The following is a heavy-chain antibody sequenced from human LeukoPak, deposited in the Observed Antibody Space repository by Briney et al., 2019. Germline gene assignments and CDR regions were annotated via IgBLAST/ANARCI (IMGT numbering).Heavy chain of an antibody. V-gene: IGHV4-34*01. CDR3: ARGQGYCSGGSCYLVY. J-gene: IGHJ4*02. CDR2: INHSGST. Sequence: PSETLSLTCAVYGGSFSGYYWSWIRQPPGKGLEWIGEINHSGSTSYNPSLKSRVTISVDTSKNQFSLKLSSVTAADTAVYYCARGQGYCSGGSCYLVYWGQGTLVTVSS. CDR1: GGSFSGYY. D-gene: IGHD2-15*01.